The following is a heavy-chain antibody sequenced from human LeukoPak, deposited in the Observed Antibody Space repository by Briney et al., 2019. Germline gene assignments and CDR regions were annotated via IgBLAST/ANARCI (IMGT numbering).Heavy chain of an antibody. J-gene: IGHJ4*02. CDR1: GFTFVDYA. CDR3: VKAPTLTGTAYYFDY. CDR2: INWDGGST. Sequence: GGSLRLSCAASGFTFVDYAMHWVRQAPGKGLEWVSLINWDGGSTYYADSVKGRFTISRDNSKNSLYLEMNSLRAEDTALYYRVKAPTLTGTAYYFDYWGQGTLVTVSS. D-gene: IGHD1-1*01. V-gene: IGHV3-43D*03.